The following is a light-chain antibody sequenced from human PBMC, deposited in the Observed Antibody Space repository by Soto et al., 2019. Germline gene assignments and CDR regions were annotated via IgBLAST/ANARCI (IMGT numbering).Light chain of an antibody. V-gene: IGLV1-40*01. Sequence: QSVLTQPPSVSGAPGQTVTISCSGTNANLGTGYDVHWYQQLPGTAPKLLLYDNDNRPSGVPDRFSGSRSGTSASLAITGLQAEDEADYYCQSYDSRLSTLVFGGGTQLTVL. CDR3: QSYDSRLSTLV. J-gene: IGLJ2*01. CDR2: DND. CDR1: NANLGTGYD.